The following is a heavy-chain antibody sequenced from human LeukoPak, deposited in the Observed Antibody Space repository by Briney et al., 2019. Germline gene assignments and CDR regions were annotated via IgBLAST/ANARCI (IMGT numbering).Heavy chain of an antibody. CDR2: ISSSGSTI. CDR3: AKAPVTTCSGAYCYPFDY. D-gene: IGHD2-21*01. CDR1: GFTFSDYY. V-gene: IGHV3-11*04. Sequence: GGSLRLSCAASGFTFSDYYMSWIRQAPGKGLEWVSYISSSGSTIYYADSVKGRFTISRDNAKNSLYLQMNSLRAEDTAVYYCAKAPVTTCSGAYCYPFDYWGQGTLVTVSS. J-gene: IGHJ4*02.